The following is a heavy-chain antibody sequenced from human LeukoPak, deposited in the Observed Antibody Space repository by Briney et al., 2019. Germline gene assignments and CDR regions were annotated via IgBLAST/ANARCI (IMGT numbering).Heavy chain of an antibody. V-gene: IGHV3-47*02. D-gene: IGHD4-11*01. CDR1: GFAFSSYV. Sequence: PGGSLRLSCAASGFAFSSYVLHWVRRAPGKGPEWVSAIGTGGDTYYADSVMGRFTISRDNSKNTLYLQMSSLRAEDTAVYYCAKSATVSPDYWYFDLWGRGTLVTVSS. J-gene: IGHJ2*01. CDR3: AKSATVSPDYWYFDL. CDR2: IGTGGDT.